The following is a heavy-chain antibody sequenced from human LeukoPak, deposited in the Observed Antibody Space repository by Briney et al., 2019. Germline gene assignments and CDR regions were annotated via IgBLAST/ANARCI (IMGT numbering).Heavy chain of an antibody. Sequence: PGGSLRLSCAASGFSFEDYGMSWVRQAPGKGREWVSGINWSGGSTFYADSMKGRFTISRDNAKKYLYLQVNSLRAEDTALYYCARAGGLWYAEAYFDYWGQGTLVTVSS. CDR1: GFSFEDYG. V-gene: IGHV3-20*04. J-gene: IGHJ4*02. CDR3: ARAGGLWYAEAYFDY. D-gene: IGHD6-13*01. CDR2: INWSGGST.